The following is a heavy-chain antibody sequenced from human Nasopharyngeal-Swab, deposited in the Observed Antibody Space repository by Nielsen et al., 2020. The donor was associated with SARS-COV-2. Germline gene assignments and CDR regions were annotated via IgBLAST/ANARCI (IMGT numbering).Heavy chain of an antibody. D-gene: IGHD4-17*01. CDR2: IWFEGTKK. CDR1: GFTLSTCD. CDR3: ARGGGDYLPIDS. Sequence: GESLKISCAASGFTLSTCDMHWVRQAPGKGLEWVTLIWFEGTKKYYADSVKGRFTISRDTSKNTLFLQMNSLRAEDMAVYYCARGGGDYLPIDSWGQGTLVTVSS. V-gene: IGHV3-33*01. J-gene: IGHJ4*02.